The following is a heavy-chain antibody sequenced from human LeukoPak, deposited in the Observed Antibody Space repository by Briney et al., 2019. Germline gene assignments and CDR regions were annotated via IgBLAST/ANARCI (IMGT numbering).Heavy chain of an antibody. CDR3: VSRKGSGGYYAREYNWFDH. Sequence: GGSLRLSCAASGFTFSSYAMHWVRQAPGKGLEWVAVISYDGSNQYYADSVKGRFTISRDNSKNTLYLQMSSLRDEDTAVYYCVSRKGSGGYYAREYNWFDHWGQGTLVTVSS. CDR1: GFTFSSYA. D-gene: IGHD3-10*01. CDR2: ISYDGSNQ. J-gene: IGHJ5*02. V-gene: IGHV3-30*14.